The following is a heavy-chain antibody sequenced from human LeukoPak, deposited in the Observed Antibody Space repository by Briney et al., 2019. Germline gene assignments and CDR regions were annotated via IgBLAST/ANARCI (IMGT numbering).Heavy chain of an antibody. D-gene: IGHD3-16*01. Sequence: SETLSLTCTVSGGSISSSSYYWGWIRQPPGKGLEWIGSIYYSGSTYYNPSLKSRVTISVDTSKNQFSLKLSSVTAADTAVYYCARGGGLGHYYYYMDVWGKGTTVTVSS. CDR3: ARGGGLGHYYYYMDV. CDR1: GGSISSSSYY. J-gene: IGHJ6*03. CDR2: IYYSGST. V-gene: IGHV4-39*07.